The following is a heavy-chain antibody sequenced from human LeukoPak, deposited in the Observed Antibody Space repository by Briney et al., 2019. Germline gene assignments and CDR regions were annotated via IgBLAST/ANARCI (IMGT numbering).Heavy chain of an antibody. CDR1: GFTFSSYG. CDR2: ISGSGGTT. D-gene: IGHD5-18*01. V-gene: IGHV3-23*01. J-gene: IGHJ3*02. CDR3: AKDPPTVMANAFHI. Sequence: GGSLRPSCAASGFTFSSYGMSWVRQVPGKGLEWVSSISGSGGTTYYADSVKGRFTISRDNSKNTLYLQMNSLRADDTAVYSCAKDPPTVMANAFHIWGQGTMVTVS.